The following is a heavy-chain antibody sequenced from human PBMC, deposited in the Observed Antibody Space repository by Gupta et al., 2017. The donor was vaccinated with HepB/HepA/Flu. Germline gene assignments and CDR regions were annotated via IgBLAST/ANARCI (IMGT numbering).Heavy chain of an antibody. CDR3: AYIRWYYYDSSGYYYFDD. CDR1: GFSLSTSGVG. Sequence: QITLKESGPTLVKPTQTLTLTCTFSGFSLSTSGVGVGWIRQPPGKALEWLALIYWDDDKRYSPSLKSRLTITKDTSKNQVVLTMTNMDPVDTATYYCAYIRWYYYDSSGYYYFDDWGQGTLVTVSS. V-gene: IGHV2-5*02. CDR2: IYWDDDK. D-gene: IGHD3-22*01. J-gene: IGHJ4*02.